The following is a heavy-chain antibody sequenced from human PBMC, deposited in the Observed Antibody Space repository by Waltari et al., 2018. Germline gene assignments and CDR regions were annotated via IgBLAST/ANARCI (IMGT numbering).Heavy chain of an antibody. CDR2: IYSGGST. Sequence: EVQLLESGGGLVQPGGSLSLSCAASGFTFSSYWMSWVRQAPGKGLEWVSVIYSGGSTYYADSVKGRFTISRDNSKNTLYLQMNSLRAEDTAVYYCAKAMVRGVNGPNDYWGQGTLVTVSS. D-gene: IGHD3-10*01. V-gene: IGHV3-23*03. CDR1: GFTFSSYW. J-gene: IGHJ4*02. CDR3: AKAMVRGVNGPNDY.